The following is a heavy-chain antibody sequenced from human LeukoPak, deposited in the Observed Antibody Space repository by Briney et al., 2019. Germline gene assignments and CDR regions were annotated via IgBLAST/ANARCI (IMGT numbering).Heavy chain of an antibody. CDR2: INPNSGGT. J-gene: IGHJ4*02. CDR1: GYTFTGYY. Sequence: ASVKVSCKASGYTFTGYYMHWVRQAPGQGLEWMGWINPNSGGTNYAQKFQGRVTMTRDTSISTAYMELSRLRSDDTAVYYCARQLRSSGWYFDYWGQGTLVTVSS. CDR3: ARQLRSSGWYFDY. D-gene: IGHD6-19*01. V-gene: IGHV1-2*02.